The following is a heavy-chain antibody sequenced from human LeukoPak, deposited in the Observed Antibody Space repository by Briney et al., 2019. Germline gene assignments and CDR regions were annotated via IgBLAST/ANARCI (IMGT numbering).Heavy chain of an antibody. CDR3: VREHDWGDFDY. CDR1: GGSVTTGRYY. V-gene: IGHV4-61*01. CDR2: ISYRGTT. J-gene: IGHJ4*02. D-gene: IGHD3-9*01. Sequence: PSETLSLTCTVSGGSVTTGRYYWSWIRQSPGEGLEWIGYISYRGTTNCNPSLKSRITISVDTSKNQFSLKVISVTAADTAAYYCVREHDWGDFDYWGQGTLVTVSS.